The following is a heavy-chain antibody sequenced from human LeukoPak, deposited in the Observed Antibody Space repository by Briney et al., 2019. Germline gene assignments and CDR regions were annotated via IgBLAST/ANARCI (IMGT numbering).Heavy chain of an antibody. D-gene: IGHD3-10*01. V-gene: IGHV3-23*01. CDR3: AKDGRYYGSGSYYIPDY. Sequence: GGSLRLSCAASGCTLSGYAMNWVRQAPGKGLEWVSAISGSGGSTYYADSVKGRFTISRDNSKNTLYLQMNSLRAEDTAVYYCAKDGRYYGSGSYYIPDYWGQGTQVTVSS. CDR1: GCTLSGYA. J-gene: IGHJ4*02. CDR2: ISGSGGST.